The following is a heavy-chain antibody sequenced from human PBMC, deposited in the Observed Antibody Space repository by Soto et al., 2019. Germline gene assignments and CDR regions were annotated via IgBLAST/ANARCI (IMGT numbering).Heavy chain of an antibody. J-gene: IGHJ5*01. CDR3: ARDCPGSSTTCYGNEWFDS. Sequence: EVQLVESGGGLVQPGGSLRLSCAASGFTFSSYSMNWVRQAPGKGLEWVSYISSSRSTIYYADSVKGRFTISRDNAKNSLYLQKNSLIAEDTAVYCCARDCPGSSTTCYGNEWFDSWGQGTLVTVSS. CDR1: GFTFSSYS. CDR2: ISSSRSTI. V-gene: IGHV3-48*01. D-gene: IGHD2-2*01.